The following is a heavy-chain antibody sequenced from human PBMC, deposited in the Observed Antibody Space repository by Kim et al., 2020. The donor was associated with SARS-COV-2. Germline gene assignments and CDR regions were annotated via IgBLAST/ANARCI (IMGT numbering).Heavy chain of an antibody. J-gene: IGHJ4*02. Sequence: GGSLRLSCAASGFTVSSNYMSWVRQAPGKGLEWVSVIYSGVSTYSADSVKGRFTISRDNSKNTLYLQMNSLRAEDTAVYYCAIGMTTVVTYDYWGQGTLVTVSS. CDR1: GFTVSSNY. CDR2: IYSGVST. CDR3: AIGMTTVVTYDY. V-gene: IGHV3-66*01. D-gene: IGHD4-17*01.